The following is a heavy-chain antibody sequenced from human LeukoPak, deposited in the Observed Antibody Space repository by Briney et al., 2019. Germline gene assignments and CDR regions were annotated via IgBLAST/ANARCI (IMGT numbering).Heavy chain of an antibody. D-gene: IGHD3-22*01. Sequence: GGSLRLSXSASGFSFSNYNMNWVRQAPGKGLEWISYISYSSRTTHYADSLKGRFTISRDNAANSLYLQMNSLRAEDTAVYYCARGQVYYDSSGYHFDYWGQGTLVTVSS. CDR1: GFSFSNYN. CDR2: ISYSSRTT. V-gene: IGHV3-48*01. J-gene: IGHJ4*02. CDR3: ARGQVYYDSSGYHFDY.